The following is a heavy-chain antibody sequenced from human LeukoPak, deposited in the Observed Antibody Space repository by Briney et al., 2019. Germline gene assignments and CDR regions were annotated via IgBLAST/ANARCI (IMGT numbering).Heavy chain of an antibody. CDR1: GGSVSSSSYF. D-gene: IGHD6-19*01. J-gene: IGHJ6*02. CDR2: ISYSGST. V-gene: IGHV4-61*01. Sequence: PLETLSLTCSVSGGSVSSSSYFWSWIRQPPGKGLEWVGYISYSGSTNYNPSLKSRVTISVDTSKNQFSLNLSSMTAADTAVYYCARDSNPVTGTYFYYGMDVWGQGTTVTVSS. CDR3: ARDSNPVTGTYFYYGMDV.